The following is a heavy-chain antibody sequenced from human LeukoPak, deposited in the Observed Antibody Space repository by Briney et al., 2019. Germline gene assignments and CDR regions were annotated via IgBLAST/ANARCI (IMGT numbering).Heavy chain of an antibody. V-gene: IGHV3-74*01. CDR2: IKGDGTTT. J-gene: IGHJ3*02. CDR1: GFTFSRYW. CDR3: VRGDVFDI. Sequence: PGGSLRLSCAASGFTFSRYWMQWVRQAPGKGLVWVSRIKGDGTTTSYVDSVNGPFTISRDNAKNTLYLQMNSLRAEDTAVYYCVRGDVFDIWGQGTMVTVSS.